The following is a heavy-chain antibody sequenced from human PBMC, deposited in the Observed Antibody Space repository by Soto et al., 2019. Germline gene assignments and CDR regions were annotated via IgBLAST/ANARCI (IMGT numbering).Heavy chain of an antibody. J-gene: IGHJ4*02. D-gene: IGHD3-22*01. CDR1: GFTFGDYA. CDR2: IRSKAYGGTT. CDR3: TRDQPPHYYDSSADFDY. V-gene: IGHV3-49*03. Sequence: HPGGSLRLSCTASGFTFGDYAMSWFRQAPGKGLEWVGFIRSKAYGGTTEYAASVKGRFTISRDDSKSIAYLQMNSLKTEDTAVYYCTRDQPPHYYDSSADFDYWGQGTLVTSPQ.